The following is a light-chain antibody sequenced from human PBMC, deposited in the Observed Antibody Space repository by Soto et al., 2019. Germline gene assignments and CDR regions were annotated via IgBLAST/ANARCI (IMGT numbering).Light chain of an antibody. Sequence: VLTQPPSVSAAPGQRVSISCSGSSSSIGTHYVAWYQQVPGTPPKLLIYDNNKRPSGTPDRFSGSKSGTSATLGITGLQTGDEADYYCGTWDTGLVWVFGGGTKVTVL. CDR1: SSSIGTHY. V-gene: IGLV1-51*01. J-gene: IGLJ3*02. CDR3: GTWDTGLVWV. CDR2: DNN.